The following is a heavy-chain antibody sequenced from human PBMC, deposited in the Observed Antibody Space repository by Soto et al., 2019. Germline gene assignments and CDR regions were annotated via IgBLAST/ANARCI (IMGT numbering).Heavy chain of an antibody. CDR3: ARDARVAVAGNWFDP. D-gene: IGHD6-19*01. J-gene: IGHJ5*02. CDR1: GYTFTSYG. V-gene: IGHV1-18*01. CDR2: ISAYNGNT. Sequence: QVPLVQSGAEVKKPGASVKVSCKASGYTFTSYGISWVRQAPGQGLEWMGWISAYNGNTNYAQKLQVRVTMTTDTSTSTAYMELRSLRSDDTAVYYCARDARVAVAGNWFDPWGQGTLVTVSS.